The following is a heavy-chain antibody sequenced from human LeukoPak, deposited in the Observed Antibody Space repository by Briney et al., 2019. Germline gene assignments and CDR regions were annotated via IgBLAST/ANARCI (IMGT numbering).Heavy chain of an antibody. D-gene: IGHD2-15*01. CDR2: IIPIFGTA. CDR1: GGTFSSYA. CDR3: ARSRRYSGLNYYYYMDV. J-gene: IGHJ6*03. Sequence: ASVKVSCKASGGTFSSYAISWVRQAPGQGLELMGGIIPIFGTANYAQKFQGRVTITADESTSTAYMELSSLRSEDTAVYYCARSRRYSGLNYYYYMDVWGKGTTVTVSS. V-gene: IGHV1-69*13.